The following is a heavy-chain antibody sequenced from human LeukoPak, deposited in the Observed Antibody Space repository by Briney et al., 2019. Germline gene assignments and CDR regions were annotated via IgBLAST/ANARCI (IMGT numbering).Heavy chain of an antibody. D-gene: IGHD1-26*01. CDR1: GFTFGDYA. Sequence: GGSLRLSCTASGFTFGDYAMSWVRQAPGKGLEWVGFIRSKAYGGTTEYAASVKGRFTISRDDPKSIAYLQMNSLKTEDTAVYYCTRGREWELTYYYYYGMDVWGQGTTVTVSS. V-gene: IGHV3-49*04. J-gene: IGHJ6*02. CDR3: TRGREWELTYYYYYGMDV. CDR2: IRSKAYGGTT.